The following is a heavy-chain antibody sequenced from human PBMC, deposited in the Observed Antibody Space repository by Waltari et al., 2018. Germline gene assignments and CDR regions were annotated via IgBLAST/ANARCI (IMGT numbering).Heavy chain of an antibody. CDR1: GGSFSGYY. J-gene: IGHJ4*02. Sequence: QVQLQQWGAGLLKPSETLSLTCAVYGGSFSGYYWSWIRQPPGKGLEWLGEINHSGSTNYNPSLKSRVTISVDTSKNQFSLKLSSVTAADTAVYYCARVAAPHFWSGYYPLLPYYYFDYWGQGTLVTVSS. V-gene: IGHV4-34*01. CDR2: INHSGST. D-gene: IGHD3-3*02. CDR3: ARVAAPHFWSGYYPLLPYYYFDY.